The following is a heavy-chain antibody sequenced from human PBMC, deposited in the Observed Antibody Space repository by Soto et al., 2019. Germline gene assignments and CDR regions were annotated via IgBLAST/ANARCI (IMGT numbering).Heavy chain of an antibody. CDR2: MSPDSGNT. V-gene: IGHV1-8*02. J-gene: IGHJ4*02. Sequence: QVQVVQSRAEVKKPGASVRVSCKTSGYTFTDYDINWVRQAAGQGLEYMGWMSPDSGNTGYSQQFQGRVTMTSNTSTSTAYMELSNLTSEDTAVYYCEVTTGYWGQGTMVTVSS. D-gene: IGHD1-1*01. CDR3: EVTTGY. CDR1: GYTFTDYD.